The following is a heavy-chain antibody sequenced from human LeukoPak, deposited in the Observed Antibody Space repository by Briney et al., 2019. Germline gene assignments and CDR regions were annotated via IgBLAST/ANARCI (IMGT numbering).Heavy chain of an antibody. CDR3: ATDSKQVLWFGELSYGMDV. V-gene: IGHV1-24*01. J-gene: IGHJ6*02. CDR2: FDPEDGET. D-gene: IGHD3-10*01. Sequence: ASVKVSCKVSGYTLTELSMHWVRQAPGKGLEWMGGFDPEDGETIYAQKFQGRVTMTEDTSTDTAYMELSSLRSEDTAVYYCATDSKQVLWFGELSYGMDVWGQGTTVTVSS. CDR1: GYTLTELS.